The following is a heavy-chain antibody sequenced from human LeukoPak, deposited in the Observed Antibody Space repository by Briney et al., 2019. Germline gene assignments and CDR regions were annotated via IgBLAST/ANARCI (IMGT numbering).Heavy chain of an antibody. CDR2: ITDSGRDT. CDR1: GFTFSTYA. D-gene: IGHD5-18*01. Sequence: GGSLRLPCGGSGFTFSTYAMNWVREARGKRLEGGSSITDSGRDTYYAGSVKGRFTISRDNSKNTLYLQMNSLRAEDTAVYYCARGSWLQLIDAYAIWGQGTTVTVSS. J-gene: IGHJ3*02. V-gene: IGHV3-23*01. CDR3: ARGSWLQLIDAYAI.